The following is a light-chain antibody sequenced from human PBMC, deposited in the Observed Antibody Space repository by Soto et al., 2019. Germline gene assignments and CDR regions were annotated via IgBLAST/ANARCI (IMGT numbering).Light chain of an antibody. J-gene: IGKJ1*01. V-gene: IGKV1-5*01. CDR2: DAS. CDR1: QSIGSR. Sequence: DIQMTQSPSTLSASVGDRVTITCRASQSIGSRLAWYQQKPGKAPKFLIYDASSLQSGVPSRLSGSGSGTEFTLTISSLQPDDFATYYCQQYNNYSTWAFGQGTKVEI. CDR3: QQYNNYSTWA.